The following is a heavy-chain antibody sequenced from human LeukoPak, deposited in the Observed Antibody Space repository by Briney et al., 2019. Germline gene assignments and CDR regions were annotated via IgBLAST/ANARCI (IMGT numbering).Heavy chain of an antibody. CDR3: AKDSTDYYGHGFDP. CDR1: GFTVSSYA. CDR2: ISGSGGST. Sequence: GGSLRLACAASGFTVSSYAMSWVRQAPGKGREWVSAISGSGGSTYYADSVKGRFPISRDHSNNTLYLQMNSLRAADTAVYYCAKDSTDYYGHGFDPWGQGTLVTVSS. V-gene: IGHV3-23*01. D-gene: IGHD3-10*01. J-gene: IGHJ5*02.